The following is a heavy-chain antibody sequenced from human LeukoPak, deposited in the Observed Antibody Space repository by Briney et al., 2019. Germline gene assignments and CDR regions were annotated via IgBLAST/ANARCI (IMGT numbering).Heavy chain of an antibody. D-gene: IGHD5-18*01. J-gene: IGHJ4*02. V-gene: IGHV4-59*01. CDR1: GFTFSSYS. CDR2: IYYSGST. CDR3: ASSGYRRRSFDY. Sequence: PGGSLRLSCSASGFTFSSYSMKWVRQAPGKGLEWIGYIYYSGSTNYIPSLKSRVTISVDTSKNQFSLKLSSVTAADTAVYYCASSGYRRRSFDYWGQGTLVTVSS.